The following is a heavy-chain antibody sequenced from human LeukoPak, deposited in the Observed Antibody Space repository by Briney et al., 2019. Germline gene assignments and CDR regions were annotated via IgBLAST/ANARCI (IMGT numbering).Heavy chain of an antibody. CDR3: ARGPHSSLRSDNKYYYYMDV. Sequence: PETLSLTCTDPGGSISGYYRSWIPERPGKGLGWRWHIYTRGSAIYNPYPKSRVTIPVATSKNHFSMKLSSVTAADTAVYYCARGPHSSLRSDNKYYYYMDVWGKGTTVTVSS. D-gene: IGHD2-15*01. J-gene: IGHJ6*03. V-gene: IGHV4-4*09. CDR1: GGSISGYY. CDR2: IYTRGSA.